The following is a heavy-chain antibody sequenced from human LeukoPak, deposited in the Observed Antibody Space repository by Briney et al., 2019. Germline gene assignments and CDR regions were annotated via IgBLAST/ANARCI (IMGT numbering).Heavy chain of an antibody. Sequence: GGSLRLSCAASGFTFSSYSTNWVRQAPGKGLEWVSSISSSSSYIYYADSVKGRFTISRDNAKNSLYLQMNSLRAEDTAVYYCARGATYSSSLFDYWGQGTLVTVSS. CDR2: ISSSSSYI. CDR3: ARGATYSSSLFDY. J-gene: IGHJ4*02. V-gene: IGHV3-21*01. CDR1: GFTFSSYS. D-gene: IGHD6-6*01.